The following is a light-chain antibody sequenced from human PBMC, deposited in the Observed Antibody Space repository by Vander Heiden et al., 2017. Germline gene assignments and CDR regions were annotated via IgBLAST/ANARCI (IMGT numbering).Light chain of an antibody. J-gene: IGKJ2*01. CDR1: QGIGSD. CDR3: QHLNDFQYT. CDR2: DAS. Sequence: AIQFTQFPSSLSALVGDRVTITCRASQGIGSDLAWYQQKPGSVPILLIYDASSLPSGVPSRFGGSGSGTDFALTILILQPEDFATYCCQHLNDFQYTFGQGTKLEIK. V-gene: IGKV1D-13*01.